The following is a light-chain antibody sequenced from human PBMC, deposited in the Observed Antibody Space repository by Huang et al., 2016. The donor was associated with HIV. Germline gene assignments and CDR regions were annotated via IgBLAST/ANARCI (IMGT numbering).Light chain of an antibody. CDR1: QGVSNN. Sequence: EIVMTQSPATLSVSPGERATLSCRASQGVSNNIAWYQQKPGQTPRLIIHGASTRATGIAAKCSGRGSGTDFTLTITSLQPEDSAVYYCQHYNNWPLWTFGPGTQVEI. CDR3: QHYNNWPLWT. V-gene: IGKV3D-15*01. J-gene: IGKJ1*01. CDR2: GAS.